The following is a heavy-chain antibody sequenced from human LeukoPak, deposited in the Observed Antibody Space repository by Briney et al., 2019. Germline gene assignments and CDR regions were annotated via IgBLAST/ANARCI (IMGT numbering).Heavy chain of an antibody. CDR3: AKGNIYGGNSDDYYFDY. V-gene: IGHV3-23*01. CDR2: ISGSGDTT. D-gene: IGHD4-23*01. CDR1: GFTFSSYG. Sequence: GSLRLSCAASGFTFSSYGMSWVRQAPGKGLEWVSAISGSGDTTYYADSVKGRFTISRDNSKNTLYLQMNSLRAEDTAVYYCAKGNIYGGNSDDYYFDYWGQGTLVTVSS. J-gene: IGHJ4*02.